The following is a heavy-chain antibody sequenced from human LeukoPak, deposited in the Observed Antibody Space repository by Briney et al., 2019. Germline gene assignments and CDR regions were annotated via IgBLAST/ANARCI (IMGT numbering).Heavy chain of an antibody. D-gene: IGHD3-16*02. CDR3: ARGQYYDYVWGSYRYNWFDP. CDR1: GGSFSGYY. CDR2: INHSGST. Sequence: SETLSLTCAVYGGSFSGYYWSWIRQPPGKGPEWIGEINHSGSTNYNPSLKSRVTISVDTSKNQFSLKLSSVTAADTAVYCCARGQYYDYVWGSYRYNWFDPWGQGTLVTVSS. J-gene: IGHJ5*02. V-gene: IGHV4-34*01.